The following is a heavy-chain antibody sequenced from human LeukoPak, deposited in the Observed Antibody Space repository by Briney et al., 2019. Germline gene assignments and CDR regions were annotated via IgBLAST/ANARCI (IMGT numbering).Heavy chain of an antibody. CDR3: AKDYGKDSSGWYDY. CDR2: ISWNSGSI. D-gene: IGHD6-19*01. Sequence: GRSLRLFCAASGFTFDDYAMHWVRQAPGKGLEWVSGISWNSGSIGYADSVKGRFTISRDNAKNSLYLQMNSLRAEDTALYYCAKDYGKDSSGWYDYWGQGTLVTVSS. V-gene: IGHV3-9*01. CDR1: GFTFDDYA. J-gene: IGHJ4*02.